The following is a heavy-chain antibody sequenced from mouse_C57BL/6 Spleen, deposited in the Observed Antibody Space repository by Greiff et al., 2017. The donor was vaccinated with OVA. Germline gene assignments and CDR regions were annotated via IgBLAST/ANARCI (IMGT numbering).Heavy chain of an antibody. CDR1: GYTFTSYW. D-gene: IGHD1-1*01. Sequence: VQLKQPGAELVRPGSSVKLSCKASGYTFTSYWMDWVKQRPGQGLEWIGNIYPSDSETHYNQKFKDKATLTVDKSSSTAYMQLSSLTSEDSAVYYCARWSTVVADYFDYWGQGTTLTVSS. CDR2: IYPSDSET. V-gene: IGHV1-61*01. J-gene: IGHJ2*01. CDR3: ARWSTVVADYFDY.